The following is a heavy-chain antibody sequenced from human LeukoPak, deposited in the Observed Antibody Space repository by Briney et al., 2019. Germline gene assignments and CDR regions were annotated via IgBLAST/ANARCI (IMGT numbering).Heavy chain of an antibody. CDR3: AREDTGTVDY. CDR2: INHSGST. J-gene: IGHJ4*02. CDR1: GGSFSGYY. D-gene: IGHD2-8*02. Sequence: PSETLSLTCAVYGGSFSGYYWSWIRQPPGKGLEWIGEINHSGSTNYNPSLKSRVTISVDTSKNQFSLKLSSVTAADTAVYYCAREDTGTVDYWGQGTLVTVSS. V-gene: IGHV4-34*01.